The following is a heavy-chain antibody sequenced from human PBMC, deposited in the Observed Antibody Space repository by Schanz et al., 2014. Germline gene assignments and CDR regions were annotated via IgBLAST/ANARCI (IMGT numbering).Heavy chain of an antibody. Sequence: QVQVVQSGAEVKKPGASVKVSCKASGYTFTDYGVIWVRQAPGQGLEWMGWISTSNGNTNYIQKLQGRVTVTSDTSTSTVYMELSGLRSEDTAVYYCAGAFDSSGYYFDYWGQGTLXTVSS. CDR2: ISTSNGNT. V-gene: IGHV1-18*01. J-gene: IGHJ4*02. D-gene: IGHD3-22*01. CDR1: GYTFTDYG. CDR3: AGAFDSSGYYFDY.